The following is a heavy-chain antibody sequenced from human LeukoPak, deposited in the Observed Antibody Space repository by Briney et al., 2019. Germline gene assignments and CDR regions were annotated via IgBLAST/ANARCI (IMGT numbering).Heavy chain of an antibody. Sequence: GGSLRLSCAASGFTFSSYAMSWVRQAPGKGLEWVSAISGSGGSTYYADSVKGRFTISRDNSKNTLYLQMNSLRAEDTAVCYCAKYPITIFGVVTPNYFDYWGQGTLVTVSS. V-gene: IGHV3-23*01. CDR1: GFTFSSYA. CDR2: ISGSGGST. D-gene: IGHD3-3*01. CDR3: AKYPITIFGVVTPNYFDY. J-gene: IGHJ4*02.